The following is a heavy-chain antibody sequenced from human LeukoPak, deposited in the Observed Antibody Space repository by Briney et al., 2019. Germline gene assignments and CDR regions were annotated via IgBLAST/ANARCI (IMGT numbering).Heavy chain of an antibody. V-gene: IGHV1-69*05. J-gene: IGHJ6*03. D-gene: IGHD2-2*01. Sequence: ASVKVSCKASGGTFSSYAISWVRQAPGQGLEWMGGIIPIFGTAHYAQKFQGRVTITTDESTSTAYMELSSLRSEDTAVYYCARDGVGYCSSTSCSPGYYYYMDVWGKGTTVTVSS. CDR1: GGTFSSYA. CDR2: IIPIFGTA. CDR3: ARDGVGYCSSTSCSPGYYYYMDV.